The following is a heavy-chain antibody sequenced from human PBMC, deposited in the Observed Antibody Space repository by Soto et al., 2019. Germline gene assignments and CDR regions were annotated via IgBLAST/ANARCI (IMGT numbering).Heavy chain of an antibody. Sequence: GASVKVSCKASGYTFTSYDINWVRQATGQGLEWMGWMNPISGNTGYAQKFQGRVTMTRNTSISTAYMELSSLRSEDTAVYYCARRTKRDRILDYWGQGTLVTVSS. D-gene: IGHD3-3*01. CDR3: ARRTKRDRILDY. J-gene: IGHJ4*02. CDR1: GYTFTSYD. CDR2: MNPISGNT. V-gene: IGHV1-8*01.